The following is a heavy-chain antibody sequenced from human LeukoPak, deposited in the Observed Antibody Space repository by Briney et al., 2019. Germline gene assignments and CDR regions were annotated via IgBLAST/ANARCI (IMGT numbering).Heavy chain of an antibody. CDR1: GDSVSINSAA. CDR2: TYQRSKWYN. CDR3: ARSPSPYSSGWYFDY. D-gene: IGHD6-19*01. J-gene: IGHJ4*02. Sequence: SQTLSLTCAISGDSVSINSAAWNWIGQSPSRGLEWLGRTYQRSKWYNDYAVSVKSRITINPDISKNQFSLQLNSVTPEDTAVYYCARSPSPYSSGWYFDYWGQGTLVTVSS. V-gene: IGHV6-1*01.